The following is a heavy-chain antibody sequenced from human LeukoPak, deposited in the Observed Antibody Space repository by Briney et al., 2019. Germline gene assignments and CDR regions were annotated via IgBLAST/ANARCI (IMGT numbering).Heavy chain of an antibody. CDR2: INPNSGGT. J-gene: IGHJ4*02. D-gene: IGHD2-8*01. CDR3: ARAHRDCTNGVCSDIDY. CDR1: GYTFTGYY. Sequence: ASVKVSCKASGYTFTGYYMHWVRQASGQGLEWMGRINPNSGGTNYAQKFQGRVTMTRDTSISTAYMELSRLRSDDTAVYYYARAHRDCTNGVCSDIDYWGQGTLVTVSS. V-gene: IGHV1-2*06.